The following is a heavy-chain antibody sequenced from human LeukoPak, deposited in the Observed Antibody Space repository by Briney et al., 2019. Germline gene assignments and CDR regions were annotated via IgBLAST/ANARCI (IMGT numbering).Heavy chain of an antibody. CDR3: AKDLSTYRSPRYYFDY. D-gene: IGHD2-15*01. CDR2: ISGSGGST. J-gene: IGHJ4*02. Sequence: GGSPRLSCAASGFTFSSYAMSWVRQAPGKGLEWVSAISGSGGSTYYADSVKGRFTISRDNSKNTLYLQMNSLRAEDTAVYYCAKDLSTYRSPRYYFDYWGQGTLVTVSS. V-gene: IGHV3-23*01. CDR1: GFTFSSYA.